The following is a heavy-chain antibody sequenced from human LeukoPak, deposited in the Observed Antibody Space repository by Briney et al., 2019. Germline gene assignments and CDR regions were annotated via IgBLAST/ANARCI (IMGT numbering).Heavy chain of an antibody. V-gene: IGHV4-38-2*02. CDR3: ARDGYDSSGYYRHDAFDI. CDR2: IYHSGST. CDR1: GYSISSGYY. D-gene: IGHD3-22*01. J-gene: IGHJ3*02. Sequence: SETLSLTCTVSGYSISSGYYWGWIRQPPGKGLEWIGSIYHSGSTYYNPSLKSRVTISVDTSKNQFSLKLSSVTAADTAVYYCARDGYDSSGYYRHDAFDIWGQGRMVTVSS.